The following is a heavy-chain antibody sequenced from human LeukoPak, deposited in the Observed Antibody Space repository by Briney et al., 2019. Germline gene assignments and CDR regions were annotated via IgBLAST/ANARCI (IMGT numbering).Heavy chain of an antibody. V-gene: IGHV3-66*02. CDR2: IYSGGST. D-gene: IGHD2-15*01. CDR3: AKGERCSGGSCYHYYYYYGMDV. J-gene: IGHJ6*02. CDR1: GFTVSSNY. Sequence: GGSLRLSCAASGFTVSSNYMSWVRQAPGKGLEWVSVIYSGGSTYYADSVKGRFPISRDNSKNTLYLQMNSLRAEDTAVYYCAKGERCSGGSCYHYYYYYGMDVWGQGTTVTVSS.